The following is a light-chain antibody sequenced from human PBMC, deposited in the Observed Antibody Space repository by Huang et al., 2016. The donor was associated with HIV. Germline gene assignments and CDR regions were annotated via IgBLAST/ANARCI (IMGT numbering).Light chain of an antibody. CDR3: QKYDSAPRT. CDR1: RDISTF. CDR2: AAS. V-gene: IGKV1-27*01. Sequence: MTQSPPSLSASIGDRVTLTCRASRDISTFLAWYQQKPGKPPRLLIYAASILHSGVPSRFGGGGSGTNFTLTVSSLQPEDVANYYCQKYDSAPRTFGQGTKLEL. J-gene: IGKJ1*01.